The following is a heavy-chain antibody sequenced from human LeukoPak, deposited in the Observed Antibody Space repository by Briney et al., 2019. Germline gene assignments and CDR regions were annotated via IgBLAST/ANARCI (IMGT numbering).Heavy chain of an antibody. CDR2: IYYSGST. Sequence: KTSETLSLTCTVSGGSISSSSYYWGWIRQPPGKGLEWIGSIYYSGSTYYNPSLKSRVTISVDTSKNQFSLKLSSVTAADTAVYYCARVWDCGGDCYREDYFDYWGQGTLVTVSS. CDR3: ARVWDCGGDCYREDYFDY. D-gene: IGHD2-21*02. CDR1: GGSISSSSYY. J-gene: IGHJ4*02. V-gene: IGHV4-39*07.